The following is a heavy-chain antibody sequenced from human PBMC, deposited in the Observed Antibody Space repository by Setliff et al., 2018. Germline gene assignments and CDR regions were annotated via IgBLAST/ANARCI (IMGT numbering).Heavy chain of an antibody. CDR3: FGAGTCSY. CDR2: VRFDGSYK. V-gene: IGHV3-30*02. CDR1: RFVFGTYG. D-gene: IGHD3-10*01. Sequence: GESLKISCAASRFVFGTYGMHWVRQAPGKGLDWVASVRFDGSYKVYADSVKGRLTISRDNAKNSLSLQMNNLRTEDTAVYYCFGAGTCSYWGQGTLVTVAS. J-gene: IGHJ4*02.